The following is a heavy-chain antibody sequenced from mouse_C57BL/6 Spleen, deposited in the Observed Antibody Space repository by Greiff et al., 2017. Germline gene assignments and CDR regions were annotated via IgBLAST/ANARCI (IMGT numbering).Heavy chain of an antibody. CDR2: ISDGGSYT. CDR3: ARGYYGSSLYAMDD. V-gene: IGHV5-4*01. Sequence: EVQLVESGGGLVKPGGSLKLSCAASGFTFSSYAMSWVRQTPEKRLEWVATISDGGSYTYYPDNVKGRFTISRDNATNNLYLQMSHMKSEDTAMYYCARGYYGSSLYAMDDWGQGTSVTVSS. J-gene: IGHJ4*01. CDR1: GFTFSSYA. D-gene: IGHD1-1*01.